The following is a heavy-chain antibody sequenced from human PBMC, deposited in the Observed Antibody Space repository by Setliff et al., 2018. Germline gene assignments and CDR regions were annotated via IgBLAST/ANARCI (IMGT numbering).Heavy chain of an antibody. Sequence: ASVKVSCKASGYTFTNYGITWVRQAPGRGLEWMGWINNYSFKTTYAQKFLDRVTITTDTSATTAYMELGSLRSDDTAVYYCARINFYVSSGYYYAPELWGQGTLGTV. V-gene: IGHV1-18*01. CDR2: INNYSFKT. CDR3: ARINFYVSSGYYYAPEL. D-gene: IGHD3-22*01. CDR1: GYTFTNYG. J-gene: IGHJ4*02.